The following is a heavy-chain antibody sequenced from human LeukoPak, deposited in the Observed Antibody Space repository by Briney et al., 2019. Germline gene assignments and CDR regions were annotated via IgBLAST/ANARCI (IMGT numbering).Heavy chain of an antibody. V-gene: IGHV3-48*01. CDR1: GFTFNSYT. J-gene: IGHJ6*03. CDR2: ISRTGTTI. CDR3: AKDLGVGAITNYYYYMDV. D-gene: IGHD1-26*01. Sequence: PGGSLILSCAASGFTFNSYTMNWVRQAPGKGLEWISYISRTGTTIYYADSVKGRFTISRDNSKNTLYLQMNSLRAEDTAVYYCAKDLGVGAITNYYYYMDVWGKGTTVTVSS.